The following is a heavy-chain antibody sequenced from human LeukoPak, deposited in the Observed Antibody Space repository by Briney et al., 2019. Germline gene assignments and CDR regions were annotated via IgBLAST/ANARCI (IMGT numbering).Heavy chain of an antibody. CDR3: AREAIAVAGTPFDY. V-gene: IGHV4-61*01. CDR1: GGSVSSGSYY. CDR2: IYYSGST. D-gene: IGHD6-19*01. Sequence: SETLSLTCTVSGGSVSSGSYYWSWIRQPPGKGLEWIGYIYYSGSTNYSPSLKSRVTISVDTSKNQFSLNLSSVTAADTAVYYCAREAIAVAGTPFDYWGQGTLVTVSS. J-gene: IGHJ4*02.